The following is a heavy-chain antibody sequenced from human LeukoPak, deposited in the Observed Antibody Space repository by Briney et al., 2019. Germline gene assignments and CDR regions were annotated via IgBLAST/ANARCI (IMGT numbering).Heavy chain of an antibody. D-gene: IGHD6-13*01. V-gene: IGHV3-7*01. Sequence: GGSLRLSCAASGFTFSSYWMSWVRQAPGKGLEWVANIKQDGSEKYYVDSVKGRFTISRDNAKNSLYLQMNSLRAEDTAVYYCARVGEAFGYSSRGVAFDIWGQGTMATVSS. J-gene: IGHJ3*02. CDR3: ARVGEAFGYSSRGVAFDI. CDR1: GFTFSSYW. CDR2: IKQDGSEK.